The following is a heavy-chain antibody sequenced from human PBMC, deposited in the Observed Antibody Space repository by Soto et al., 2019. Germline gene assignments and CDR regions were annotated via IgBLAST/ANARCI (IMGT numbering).Heavy chain of an antibody. J-gene: IGHJ4*02. Sequence: GGSLRLSCAASGFTVSSNYMSWVRQAPGKGLEWVSVIYSGGSTCYADSVKGRFTISRDNSKNTLYLQMNSLRAEDTAVYYCARDEDGDYGDWGQGTLVTVSS. D-gene: IGHD4-17*01. CDR3: ARDEDGDYGD. CDR2: IYSGGST. CDR1: GFTVSSNY. V-gene: IGHV3-66*01.